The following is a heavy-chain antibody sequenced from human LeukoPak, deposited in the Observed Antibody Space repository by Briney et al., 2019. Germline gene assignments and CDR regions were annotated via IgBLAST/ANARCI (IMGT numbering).Heavy chain of an antibody. CDR3: AGEFTQRDY. J-gene: IGHJ4*02. CDR2: ISGSDGTI. Sequence: GGSLRLSCVASGFTFSDYYMSWIRQAPGKGLEWVSYISGSDGTIKYADSVKGRFTISRDNAKNSLYLQMNSLRVEDTAVYYCAGEFTQRDYWGQGTLVTVSS. CDR1: GFTFSDYY. V-gene: IGHV3-11*01.